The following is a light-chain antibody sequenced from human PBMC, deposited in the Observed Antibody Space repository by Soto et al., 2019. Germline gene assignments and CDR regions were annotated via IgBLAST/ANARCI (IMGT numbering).Light chain of an antibody. Sequence: EIVLTQSPATLSLSPGERATLSCRASQSVSKYLAWYQQKPGQAPRLLIHDASNRATGIPARFSGSGSGTDFTLNISSLEPEDFGVYYCQQSSNWPQITVGGGTKVEIQ. CDR1: QSVSKY. J-gene: IGKJ4*01. CDR3: QQSSNWPQIT. CDR2: DAS. V-gene: IGKV3-11*01.